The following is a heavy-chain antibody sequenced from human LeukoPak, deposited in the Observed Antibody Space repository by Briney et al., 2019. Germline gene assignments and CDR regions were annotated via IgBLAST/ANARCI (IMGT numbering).Heavy chain of an antibody. J-gene: IGHJ6*03. CDR3: ARKGGADGSGSRYYYMDV. V-gene: IGHV4-61*05. CDR2: TYYSGST. CDR1: GGSISSSSYY. D-gene: IGHD3-10*01. Sequence: SETLSLTCTVSGGSISSSSYYWGWIRQPPGKGLEWIGYTYYSGSTNYNPSLKSRVTISVDTSKNQFSLKLSSVTAADTAVYYCARKGGADGSGSRYYYMDVWGKGTTVTISS.